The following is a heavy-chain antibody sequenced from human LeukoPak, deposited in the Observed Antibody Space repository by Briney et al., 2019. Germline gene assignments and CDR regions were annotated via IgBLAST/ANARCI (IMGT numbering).Heavy chain of an antibody. J-gene: IGHJ4*02. D-gene: IGHD3/OR15-3a*01. V-gene: IGHV1-2*02. Sequence: AAVKVSCKASGYTFSGYYMHWVRQAPGQGLEWMGWINPNSGGTNYTQKFQGRVTLTRDMSINTAYLEVSSLNSDHTAVYYCARDWVAPTVDATGFYTHLDYWGQGTLVIVSS. CDR2: INPNSGGT. CDR3: ARDWVAPTVDATGFYTHLDY. CDR1: GYTFSGYY.